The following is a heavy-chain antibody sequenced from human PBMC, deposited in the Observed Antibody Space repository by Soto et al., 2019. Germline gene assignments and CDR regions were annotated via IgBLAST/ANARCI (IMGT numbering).Heavy chain of an antibody. V-gene: IGHV3-33*01. CDR1: GFTFSSYG. D-gene: IGHD2-15*01. CDR3: ARDSCSGGSCYHYFDY. CDR2: IWYDGSNK. J-gene: IGHJ4*02. Sequence: PGGSLRLSCAASGFTFSSYGMHWVRQAPGKGLEWVAVIWYDGSNKYYADSVKGRFTISRDNSKNTLYLQMNSLRAEDTAVYYCARDSCSGGSCYHYFDYWGQGT.